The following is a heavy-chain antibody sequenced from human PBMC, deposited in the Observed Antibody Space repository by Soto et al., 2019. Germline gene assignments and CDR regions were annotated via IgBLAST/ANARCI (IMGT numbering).Heavy chain of an antibody. Sequence: QVQLVESGGDLVKPGGSLRLSCAASGYTFSDYYMSWIRQAPGKGLEWISYIDTSGTKIYYADSVKGRFTITRDNAKNSLYLEMNSLRDEDTAGCYCASHYDMWSGYLSPVDYWRQGTLVTVSS. J-gene: IGHJ4*02. CDR1: GYTFSDYY. D-gene: IGHD3-3*01. CDR3: ASHYDMWSGYLSPVDY. CDR2: IDTSGTKI. V-gene: IGHV3-11*01.